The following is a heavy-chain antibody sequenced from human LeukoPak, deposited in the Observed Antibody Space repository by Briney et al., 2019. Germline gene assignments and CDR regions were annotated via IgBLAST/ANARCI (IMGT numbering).Heavy chain of an antibody. V-gene: IGHV4-39*01. CDR2: LYYSGSI. Sequence: SETLSLTCTVSGGSISGSSYYWGWIRQPPGKGLEWTGSLYYSGSIYYNPSLKSRVTMSADTSKNQFSLNLSSMAAADTALYYCARQYYDSTGYYYFDYWDQGTLVTVSS. J-gene: IGHJ4*02. CDR3: ARQYYDSTGYYYFDY. D-gene: IGHD3-22*01. CDR1: GGSISGSSYY.